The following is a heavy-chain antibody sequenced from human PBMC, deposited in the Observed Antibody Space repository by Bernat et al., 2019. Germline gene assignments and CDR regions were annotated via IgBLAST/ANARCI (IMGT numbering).Heavy chain of an antibody. J-gene: IGHJ3*02. CDR1: GFTFSSHG. V-gene: IGHV3-30*18. Sequence: QVQLVESGGGVVQPGRSLRLSCAASGFTFSSHGIHWVRQAPGKGLEWVAVISYDGRNKYYAHSVKGRFTISRDNSKNTLYLQMNSLRAEDTAVYYCAKGYSGYDYAYDIWGQGTMVTVSS. CDR2: ISYDGRNK. D-gene: IGHD5-12*01. CDR3: AKGYSGYDYAYDI.